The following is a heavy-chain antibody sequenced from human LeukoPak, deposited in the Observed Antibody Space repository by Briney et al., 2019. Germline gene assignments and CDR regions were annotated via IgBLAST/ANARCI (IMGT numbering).Heavy chain of an antibody. V-gene: IGHV4-39*07. CDR3: ARVKADYYDSSGYYGEWFDP. J-gene: IGHJ5*02. Sequence: SETLSLTCTVSGGSISSSSYYWGWIRQPPGKGLEWIGSIYYSGSTYYNPSLKSRVTISVDTSKNQFSLKLSSVTAADTAVYYCARVKADYYDSSGYYGEWFDPWGQGTLVTVSS. CDR2: IYYSGST. CDR1: GGSISSSSYY. D-gene: IGHD3-22*01.